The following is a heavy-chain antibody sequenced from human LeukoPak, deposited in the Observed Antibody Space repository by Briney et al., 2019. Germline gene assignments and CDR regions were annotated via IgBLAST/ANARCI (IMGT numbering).Heavy chain of an antibody. D-gene: IGHD3-22*01. CDR1: GGSISSSIYF. CDR3: ASNFYDSTGYPDY. Sequence: PSETLSLTCTVSGGSISSSIYFWVWIRQPPGRGLEWIGSIFYSGSTYYNPSLRSRVTISLDTSKNQFSLKLSSVTAADTAVYYCASNFYDSTGYPDYWGQGTLVTVSS. V-gene: IGHV4-39*07. CDR2: IFYSGST. J-gene: IGHJ4*02.